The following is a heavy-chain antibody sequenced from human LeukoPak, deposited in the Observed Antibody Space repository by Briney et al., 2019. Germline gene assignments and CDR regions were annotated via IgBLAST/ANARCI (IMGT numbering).Heavy chain of an antibody. Sequence: GGSLRLSFAASGFTFSSYDMHWVRQATGKGLEWVSAIGTAGDPYYPGSVKGRFTISRENAKNSLYLQMNSLRAEDTAVYYCARIYSSGRGNDALDIWGQGTMVSVSS. CDR1: GFTFSSYD. D-gene: IGHD6-19*01. CDR3: ARIYSSGRGNDALDI. J-gene: IGHJ3*02. V-gene: IGHV3-13*05. CDR2: IGTAGDP.